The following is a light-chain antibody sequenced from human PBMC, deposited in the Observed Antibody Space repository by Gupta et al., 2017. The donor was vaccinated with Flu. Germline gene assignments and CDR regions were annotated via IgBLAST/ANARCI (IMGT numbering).Light chain of an antibody. CDR1: QGIGND. CDR3: LQHNKYPLT. Sequence: DIQMTQSPSSLSASVGDRITITCRASQGIGNDLGWYQQKPGKAPKRLIFTASSLESGVPPRFTGRGSGTEFTLTISGLQPEDFATYYCLQHNKYPLTFGCGTKVEIK. J-gene: IGKJ4*01. CDR2: TAS. V-gene: IGKV1-17*01.